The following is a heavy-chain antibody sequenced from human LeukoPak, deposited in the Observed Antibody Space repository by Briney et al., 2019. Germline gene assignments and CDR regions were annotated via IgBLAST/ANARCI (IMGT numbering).Heavy chain of an antibody. CDR2: ISSSSSYI. J-gene: IGHJ4*02. Sequence: GGSLRLSCAASGFTFSSYAMSWVRQAPGKGLEWVSSISSSSSYIYYADSVKGRFTISRDNAKNSLYLQMNSLRAEDTAVYYCARVTYIVGATVVDYWGQGTLVTVSS. V-gene: IGHV3-21*01. CDR1: GFTFSSYA. CDR3: ARVTYIVGATVVDY. D-gene: IGHD1-26*01.